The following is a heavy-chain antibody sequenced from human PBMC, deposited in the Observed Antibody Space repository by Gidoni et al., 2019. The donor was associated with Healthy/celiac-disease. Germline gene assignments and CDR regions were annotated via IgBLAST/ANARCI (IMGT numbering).Heavy chain of an antibody. CDR1: GFTFSSYG. J-gene: IGHJ6*02. CDR2: IWYDGSNK. Sequence: QVQLVESGGGVVQPGRSLRLSCAASGFTFSSYGMPWVRQAPGKGLEWVAVIWYDGSNKYYADSVKGRFTISRDNSKNTLYLQMNSLRAEDTAVYYCARDYFWRQLVYYYYYGMDVWGQGTTVTVSS. V-gene: IGHV3-33*01. CDR3: ARDYFWRQLVYYYYYGMDV. D-gene: IGHD6-13*01.